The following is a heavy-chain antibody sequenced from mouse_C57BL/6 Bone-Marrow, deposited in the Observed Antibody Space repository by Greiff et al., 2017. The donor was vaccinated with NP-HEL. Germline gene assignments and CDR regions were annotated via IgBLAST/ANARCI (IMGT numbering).Heavy chain of an antibody. CDR3: AREALLSPYWYFDV. V-gene: IGHV1-39*01. CDR1: GYSFTDYN. J-gene: IGHJ1*03. Sequence: EVQLQESGPELVKPGASVKISCKASGYSFTDYNMNWVKQSNGKSLEWIGVINPNYGTTSYNQKFKGKATLTVDQSSSTAYMQLNSLTSEDSAVYYCAREALLSPYWYFDVWGTGTTVTVSS. CDR2: INPNYGTT. D-gene: IGHD1-1*01.